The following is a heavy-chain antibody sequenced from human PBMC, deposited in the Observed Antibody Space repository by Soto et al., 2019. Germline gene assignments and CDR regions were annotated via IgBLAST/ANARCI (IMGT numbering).Heavy chain of an antibody. J-gene: IGHJ4*02. CDR3: ARDRVSDYDMGY. Sequence: ASVKVSCKASGGTFSSYAISWVRKAPGQGLEWMGGIIPIFGTANYAQKFQGRVTITADKSTSTAYMELSSLRSEDTAVYYCARDRVSDYDMGYWGQGTLVTVSS. V-gene: IGHV1-69*06. D-gene: IGHD5-12*01. CDR1: GGTFSSYA. CDR2: IIPIFGTA.